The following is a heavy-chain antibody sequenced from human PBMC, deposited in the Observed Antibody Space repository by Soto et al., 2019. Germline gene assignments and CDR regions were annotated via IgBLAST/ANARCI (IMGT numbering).Heavy chain of an antibody. V-gene: IGHV4-59*01. Sequence: SETLSLTCTVSSGSMSGYYWNWIRQPPGKGLEWIGYIYYSGITNYNPSLKSRVTISVDTSKNQFSLKLSSVTAADTAVYYCARAGDYDFWSGYSNDAFDMWGHGPMVTVS. CDR3: ARAGDYDFWSGYSNDAFDM. CDR1: SGSMSGYY. J-gene: IGHJ3*02. D-gene: IGHD3-3*01. CDR2: IYYSGIT.